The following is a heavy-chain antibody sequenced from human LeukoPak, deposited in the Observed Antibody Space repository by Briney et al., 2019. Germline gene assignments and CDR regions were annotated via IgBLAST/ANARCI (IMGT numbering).Heavy chain of an antibody. D-gene: IGHD2-2*01. V-gene: IGHV4-39*01. J-gene: IGHJ4*02. Sequence: SETLSLTCTVSGGSISSSSYYWGWIRQPPGKGLEWIGSIYYSGSTYYNPSLKSRVTISVDTSKNQFSLKLSSVTAADTAVYYCARRPKYCSSTRCYGDYWGQGTLVTVSS. CDR2: IYYSGST. CDR3: ARRPKYCSSTRCYGDY. CDR1: GGSISSSSYY.